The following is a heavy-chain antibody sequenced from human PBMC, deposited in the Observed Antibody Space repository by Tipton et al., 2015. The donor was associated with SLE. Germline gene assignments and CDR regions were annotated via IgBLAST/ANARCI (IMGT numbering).Heavy chain of an antibody. V-gene: IGHV4-4*02. J-gene: IGHJ4*02. CDR1: GGSISSSHW. D-gene: IGHD3-22*01. CDR2: IYYSGST. CDR3: ARDEYRYDATGYHLLGHFDF. Sequence: TLSLTCAVSGGSISSSHWWSWVRQSPGKGLEWIGFIYYSGSTYYSPSLESRITMSVDASENQFSLKVRSVTAADTAVYYCARDEYRYDATGYHLLGHFDFWGQGTLVTVSS.